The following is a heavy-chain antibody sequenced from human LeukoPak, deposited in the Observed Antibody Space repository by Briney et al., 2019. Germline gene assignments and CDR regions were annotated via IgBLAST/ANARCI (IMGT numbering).Heavy chain of an antibody. CDR3: ARDRGVAGSNFDY. D-gene: IGHD6-19*01. CDR2: INHSGST. CDR1: GGSFSGYY. J-gene: IGHJ4*02. V-gene: IGHV4-34*01. Sequence: SETLSLTCAVYGGSFSGYYWSWIRQPPGKGLEWIGEINHSGSTNYNPSLKSRVTISVDTSKNQFSLKLSSVTAADTAVYYCARDRGVAGSNFDYWGQGTLVTVSS.